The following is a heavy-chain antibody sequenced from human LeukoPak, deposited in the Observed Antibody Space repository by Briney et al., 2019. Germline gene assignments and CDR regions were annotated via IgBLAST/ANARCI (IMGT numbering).Heavy chain of an antibody. Sequence: GGSLRLSCAASGFTFSSYAMHWVRQAPGKGLEWVAVISYDGSNKYYADSVKGRFTISRDNSKNTLYLQMNSLRAEDTAVYYCAKDLYGGPGDYWGQGTLVTVSS. CDR3: AKDLYGGPGDY. CDR2: ISYDGSNK. CDR1: GFTFSSYA. D-gene: IGHD2/OR15-2a*01. J-gene: IGHJ4*02. V-gene: IGHV3-30-3*01.